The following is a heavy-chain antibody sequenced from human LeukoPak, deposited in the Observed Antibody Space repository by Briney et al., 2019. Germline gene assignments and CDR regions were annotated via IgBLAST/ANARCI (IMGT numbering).Heavy chain of an antibody. Sequence: SETLSLTCTVSGGSISGFYWGWIRQPPGKGLEWTGYIYYSGNTNYNPSLKSRVTISVDTSKNQFSLKLSSVTAADTAVYYCARHYYDSSGYCPFGYWGQGTLVTVSS. J-gene: IGHJ4*02. CDR2: IYYSGNT. CDR1: GGSISGFY. CDR3: ARHYYDSSGYCPFGY. D-gene: IGHD3-22*01. V-gene: IGHV4-59*08.